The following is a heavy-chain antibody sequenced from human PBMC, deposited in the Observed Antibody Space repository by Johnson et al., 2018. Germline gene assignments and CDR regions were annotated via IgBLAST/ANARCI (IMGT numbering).Heavy chain of an antibody. V-gene: IGHV4-59*01. Sequence: QVQLQESGPGLVKPSETLSLTCTVSGGSISRYYWSWIRQPPGKGLEWIGYIYYSGSTNYNPSLKSRVTTSVDTSKNQFSLKLSSVPAAETAVEYWARGLRTDEDDSRGFGHYYDMDVWGKGAAVTVSS. CDR1: GGSISRYY. CDR2: IYYSGST. J-gene: IGHJ6*03. D-gene: IGHD3-22*01. CDR3: ARGLRTDEDDSRGFGHYYDMDV.